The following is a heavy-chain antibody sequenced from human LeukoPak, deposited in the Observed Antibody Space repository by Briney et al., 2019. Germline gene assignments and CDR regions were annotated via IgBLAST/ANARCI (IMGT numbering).Heavy chain of an antibody. Sequence: AETLSLTCAVYGGSFRGYYWSWIRQPPGKGLEWIGEINHSGSTNYNPSLKSRVTISLDTSMKKFSLKLNSVTAADTAVYYCASTERCSTTCPLDYWGQGTLVTVSS. CDR3: ASTERCSTTCPLDY. D-gene: IGHD2-2*01. CDR1: GGSFRGYY. V-gene: IGHV4-34*01. CDR2: INHSGST. J-gene: IGHJ4*02.